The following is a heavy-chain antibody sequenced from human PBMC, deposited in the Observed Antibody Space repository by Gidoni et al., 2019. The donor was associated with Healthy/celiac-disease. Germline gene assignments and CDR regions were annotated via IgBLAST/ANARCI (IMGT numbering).Heavy chain of an antibody. CDR3: AREAVAGTLLYYYYYGMDV. Sequence: QVQPQQAGPGLVKPSQNPPLTSAISGDSVPSHTPPWNWIRQSPSRGLEWLGRTYYRSKWYNDYAVSVKSRITINPDTSKNQFSLQLNSVTPEDTAVYYCAREAVAGTLLYYYYYGMDVWGQGTTVTVSS. J-gene: IGHJ6*02. V-gene: IGHV6-1*01. D-gene: IGHD6-19*01. CDR2: TYYRSKWYN. CDR1: GDSVPSHTPP.